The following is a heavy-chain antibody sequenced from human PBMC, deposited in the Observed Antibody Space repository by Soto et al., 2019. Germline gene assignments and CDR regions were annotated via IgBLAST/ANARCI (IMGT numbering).Heavy chain of an antibody. J-gene: IGHJ6*02. Sequence: VESLKISCKGSGYIFTSYWICCFLQMPGKGLEWMGIIYPGDSDTRYSPSFQGQVTISADKSISTAYLQWSSLKASDTAMYYCARQHQPGGMDVWGQGTTVTVSS. D-gene: IGHD2-2*01. CDR2: IYPGDSDT. CDR1: GYIFTSYW. V-gene: IGHV5-51*01. CDR3: ARQHQPGGMDV.